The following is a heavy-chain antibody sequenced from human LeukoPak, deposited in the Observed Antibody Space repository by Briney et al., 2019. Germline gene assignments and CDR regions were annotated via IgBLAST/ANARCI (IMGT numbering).Heavy chain of an antibody. D-gene: IGHD3-9*01. J-gene: IGHJ4*02. CDR2: IRSKAYGGTT. CDR3: ASLRYFDWLKNRWVDY. CDR1: GFTFGDYA. V-gene: IGHV3-49*03. Sequence: GGSLRLSCTASGFTFGDYAMSWFRQAPGKGLEWVGFIRSKAYGGTTEYAASVKGRFTISRDNAKNSLYLQMNSLRAEDTAVYYCASLRYFDWLKNRWVDYWGQGTLVTVSS.